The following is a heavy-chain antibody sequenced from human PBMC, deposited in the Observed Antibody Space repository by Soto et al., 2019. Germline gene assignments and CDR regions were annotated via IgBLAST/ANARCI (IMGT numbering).Heavy chain of an antibody. Sequence: QLQESGPGLVKPSETLSLTRKVSGVSVHTGRQYGMGLRQPPGKGLEWIGYIYYSGSTNYNPSLESRATIFADKSGSHFSLNLTSVTADDTAVYYCARRDYAIDSWGRGTLVTVSS. CDR1: GVSVHTGRQY. D-gene: IGHD4-17*01. CDR2: IYYSGST. V-gene: IGHV4-61*03. J-gene: IGHJ4*02. CDR3: ARRDYAIDS.